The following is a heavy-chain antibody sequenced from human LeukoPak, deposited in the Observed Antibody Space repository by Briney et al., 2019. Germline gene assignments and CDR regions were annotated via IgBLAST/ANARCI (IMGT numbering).Heavy chain of an antibody. CDR1: GFTFRSYG. J-gene: IGHJ4*02. Sequence: GRSLRLSCAASGFTFRSYGMYWVRQAPGNGLEWLAVIWYDGSNKYYADSVKGRFTISRDNSKNTLYVQMNSLRAEDTAVYYCATVRGASGSYYIDYWGQGTLVTVSS. CDR3: ATVRGASGSYYIDY. CDR2: IWYDGSNK. V-gene: IGHV3-33*01. D-gene: IGHD1-26*01.